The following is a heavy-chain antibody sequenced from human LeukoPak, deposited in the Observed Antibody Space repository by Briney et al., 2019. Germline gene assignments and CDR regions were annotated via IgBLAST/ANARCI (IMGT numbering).Heavy chain of an antibody. V-gene: IGHV3-23*01. CDR3: AKDRLRGSYSFSDFVY. CDR2: ISGSGGST. Sequence: GGSLRLSCAASGFPFSSYAMSWVRKAPGKGLEWVSAISGSGGSTYYADSVKGRFTISRDNSKNTLYLQMNSLRAEDTAVYYCAKDRLRGSYSFSDFVYWGQGTLVTVSS. J-gene: IGHJ4*02. D-gene: IGHD1-26*01. CDR1: GFPFSSYA.